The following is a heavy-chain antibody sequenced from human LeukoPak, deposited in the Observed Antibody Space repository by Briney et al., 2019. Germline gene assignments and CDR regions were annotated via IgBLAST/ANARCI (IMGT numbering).Heavy chain of an antibody. CDR3: AGDRYCSSTSCYYSPGY. Sequence: SETLSLTCAVYGGSFSGYYWSWIRQPPGKGLEWIGEIKHSGSTNYNPSLKSRVTISVGTSKNQFSLKLSSVTAADTAVYYCAGDRYCSSTSCYYSPGYWGQGTLVTVSS. CDR1: GGSFSGYY. J-gene: IGHJ4*02. D-gene: IGHD2-2*01. V-gene: IGHV4-34*01. CDR2: IKHSGST.